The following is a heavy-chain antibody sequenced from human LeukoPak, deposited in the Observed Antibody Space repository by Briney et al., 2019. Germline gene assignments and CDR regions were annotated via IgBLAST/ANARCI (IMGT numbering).Heavy chain of an antibody. V-gene: IGHV4-59*01. CDR2: IYYSGST. J-gene: IGHJ3*02. Sequence: SETRSLTCTVAGDSISSYYWGWIRQPPGKGLEWGGYIYYSGSTKYNPSLKSRVTISVDTSKNQFSLKLSSVTAADTAVYYCARDRQAPTAYDAFDIWGRGTMVTVSS. CDR1: GDSISSYY. CDR3: ARDRQAPTAYDAFDI. D-gene: IGHD4-17*01.